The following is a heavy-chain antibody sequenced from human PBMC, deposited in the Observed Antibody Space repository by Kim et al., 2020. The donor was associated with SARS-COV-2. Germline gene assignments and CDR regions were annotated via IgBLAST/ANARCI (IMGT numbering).Heavy chain of an antibody. J-gene: IGHJ4*02. D-gene: IGHD3-16*02. V-gene: IGHV3-64D*09. CDR3: VKVIGRRLGELSPFDY. CDR2: ISSNGGST. Sequence: GGSLRLSCSASGFTFSSYAMHWVRQAPGKGLEYVSAISSNGGSTYYADSVKGRFTISRDNSKNTLYLQMSSLRAEDTAVYYCVKVIGRRLGELSPFDYWGQGTLVTVSS. CDR1: GFTFSSYA.